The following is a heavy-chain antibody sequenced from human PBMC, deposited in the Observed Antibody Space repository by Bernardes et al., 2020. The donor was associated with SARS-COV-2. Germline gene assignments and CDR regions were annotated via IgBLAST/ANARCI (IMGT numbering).Heavy chain of an antibody. J-gene: IGHJ5*02. CDR3: AHWFGMITRAWFDP. D-gene: IGHD3-16*01. CDR1: GFSLNTSGLG. V-gene: IGHV2-5*02. Sequence: SGPTLVKPTQTLTLTCTFSGFSLNTSGLGVGWIRQPPGKALEWLALIYWDDDKRYTPSLKSRLTITKDTSKNQVVLTMTIMDPVDTATYYCAHWFGMITRAWFDPWGQGTLVTVSS. CDR2: IYWDDDK.